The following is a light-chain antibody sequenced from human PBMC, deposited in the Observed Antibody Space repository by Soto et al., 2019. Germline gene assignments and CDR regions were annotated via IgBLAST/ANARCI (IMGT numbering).Light chain of an antibody. CDR2: EVN. Sequence: QSVLTQPASVSGSPGQAITISCTGTSSDVGGYIYVSWYQQHAGKAPKLIIYEVNNRPSGVSNRFSGSKSGNTASLTISGLQAEDEADYYRTSYTSGSTLYVFGTGTKVTVL. J-gene: IGLJ1*01. CDR1: SSDVGGYIY. CDR3: TSYTSGSTLYV. V-gene: IGLV2-14*01.